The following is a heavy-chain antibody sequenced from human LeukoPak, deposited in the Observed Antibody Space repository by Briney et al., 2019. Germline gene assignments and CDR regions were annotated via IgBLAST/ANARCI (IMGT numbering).Heavy chain of an antibody. CDR1: GFTFSNHA. Sequence: GGSLRLSCAASGFTFSNHAMIWVRQAPGKGLEWVSSISGSGAMTYYADSVKGRFTISRDNAMDRLYLQMNSLRADDTAVYYRVRDRVDGSGSQFDSWGQGSLVSVSS. V-gene: IGHV3-23*01. D-gene: IGHD3-10*01. CDR2: ISGSGAMT. J-gene: IGHJ4*02. CDR3: VRDRVDGSGSQFDS.